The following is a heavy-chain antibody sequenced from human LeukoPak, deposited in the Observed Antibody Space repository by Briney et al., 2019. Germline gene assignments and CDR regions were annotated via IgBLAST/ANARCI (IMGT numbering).Heavy chain of an antibody. V-gene: IGHV4-39*01. CDR3: ARSRSYYFDH. CDR1: GDSIKNPGYC. Sequence: SETLSLTCTVPGDSIKNPGYCWGWIRRPPGKGLEWIGTIYYDGDTYYNASLKSRVTISVDTSNNQFSLRLSSVTAAETAVYYCARSRSYYFDHWGQGTLVTVSS. D-gene: IGHD6-19*01. J-gene: IGHJ4*02. CDR2: IYYDGDT.